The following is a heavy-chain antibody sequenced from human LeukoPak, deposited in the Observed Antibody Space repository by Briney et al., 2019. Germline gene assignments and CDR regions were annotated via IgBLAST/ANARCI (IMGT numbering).Heavy chain of an antibody. V-gene: IGHV3-33*01. J-gene: IGHJ4*02. CDR1: GFTFSGYP. CDR2: IWYDGSNK. Sequence: GKSLRLSCAASGFTFSGYPIHWVRQAPGKGLEWVAVIWYDGSNKYYADSVKGRFTISRDNSKNTLYLQMNSLRAEDTAVYYCAREGYDFWSGYYHFGYWGQGTLVTVSS. CDR3: AREGYDFWSGYYHFGY. D-gene: IGHD3-3*01.